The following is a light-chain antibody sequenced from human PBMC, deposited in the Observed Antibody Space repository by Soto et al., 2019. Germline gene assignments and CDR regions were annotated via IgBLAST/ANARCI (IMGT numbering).Light chain of an antibody. CDR1: QSVSSY. CDR2: DAY. J-gene: IGKJ5*01. V-gene: IGKV3-11*01. CDR3: QQRHMWPIT. Sequence: EILLTQSPATLSLSPGEISTLCCRASQSVSSYLAWYQQKPGQAPRLLIYDAYNRATGIPPRFSGSGSGTDFTLTISSLEPEDSAVYYCQQRHMWPITFGQGTRLEIK.